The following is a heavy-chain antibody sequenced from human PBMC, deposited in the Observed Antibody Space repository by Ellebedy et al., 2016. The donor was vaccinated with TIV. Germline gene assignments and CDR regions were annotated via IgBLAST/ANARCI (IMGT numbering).Heavy chain of an antibody. CDR1: GGSINSYY. V-gene: IGHV4-59*12. D-gene: IGHD4-17*01. Sequence: MPSETLSLTCSVSGGSINSYYWVWIRQPPGKGLEWIGHAFYTGSTSYNPSLKSRVTISVDKYKSQFSLSLSSVPAADTAVYYCTRGATVTTPRRLDCWGQGALVTVSS. J-gene: IGHJ4*02. CDR3: TRGATVTTPRRLDC. CDR2: AFYTGST.